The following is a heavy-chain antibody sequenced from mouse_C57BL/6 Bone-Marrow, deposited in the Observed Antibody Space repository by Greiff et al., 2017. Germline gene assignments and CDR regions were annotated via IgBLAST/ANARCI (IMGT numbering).Heavy chain of an antibody. CDR1: GFTFSSYA. V-gene: IGHV5-4*01. CDR3: ARWLLGAMDY. Sequence: EVQLVESGGGLVKPGGSLKLSCAASGFTFSSYAMSWVRQTPEKRLEWVATISDGGSYTYYPDNVKGRFTISRDNAKNNLYLQMSHLKSEDTAMYYCARWLLGAMDYWGQGTSVTVSS. J-gene: IGHJ4*01. CDR2: ISDGGSYT. D-gene: IGHD2-3*01.